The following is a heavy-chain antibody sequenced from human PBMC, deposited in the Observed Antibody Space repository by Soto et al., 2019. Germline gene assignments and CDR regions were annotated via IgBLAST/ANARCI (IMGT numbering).Heavy chain of an antibody. V-gene: IGHV1-69*12. D-gene: IGHD5-12*01. CDR2: IIPIFGTA. CDR1: GGTFSSYT. Sequence: QVQLVQSGAEVKKPGSSVTVSCKASGGTFSSYTISWVRQAPGQGLEWMGGIIPIFGTANYAQKFQGRVTMTADESTSTAYLELSSLRSEDTAVYYCARGNHRWLQWWYLDLWGRGTLVTVSS. CDR3: ARGNHRWLQWWYLDL. J-gene: IGHJ2*01.